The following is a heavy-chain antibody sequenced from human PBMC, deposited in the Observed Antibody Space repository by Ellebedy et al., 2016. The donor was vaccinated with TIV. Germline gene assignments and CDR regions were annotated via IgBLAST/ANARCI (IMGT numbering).Heavy chain of an antibody. V-gene: IGHV4-34*01. CDR3: ARGAVNSVTIFGVAPNWFNP. J-gene: IGHJ5*02. Sequence: SETLSLXXAVSGGSFSGYYWSWIRQPPGKGLEWIGEINHSGSTNYNPSLKSRVTISVDTSKNQFSLKLSSVTAADTAVYYCARGAVNSVTIFGVAPNWFNPWGQGTLVTVSS. CDR2: INHSGST. CDR1: GGSFSGYY. D-gene: IGHD3-3*01.